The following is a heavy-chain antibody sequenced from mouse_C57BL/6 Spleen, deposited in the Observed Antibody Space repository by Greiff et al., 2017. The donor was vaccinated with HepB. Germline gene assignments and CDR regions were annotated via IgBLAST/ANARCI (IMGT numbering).Heavy chain of an antibody. J-gene: IGHJ2*01. D-gene: IGHD2-5*01. CDR2: INYDGSST. V-gene: IGHV5-16*01. Sequence: EVKLVESEGGLVQPGSSMKLSCTASGFTFSDYYMAWVRQVPEKGLEWVANINYDGSSTYYLDSLKSRFIISRDNAKNILYLQMSSLKSEDTATYYCARGSSFYYSNYYFDYWGQGTTLTVSS. CDR3: ARGSSFYYSNYYFDY. CDR1: GFTFSDYY.